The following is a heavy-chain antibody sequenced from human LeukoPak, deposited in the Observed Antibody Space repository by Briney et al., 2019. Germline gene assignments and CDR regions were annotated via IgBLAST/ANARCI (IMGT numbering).Heavy chain of an antibody. V-gene: IGHV3-43*02. CDR2: IIGDGDST. J-gene: IGHJ4*02. CDR1: GFTFYEYA. Sequence: GGSLRLSCAASGFTFYEYAMQGGCQAPGKGVEWVSLIIGDGDSTYYADSVKGRFTISRDNIKTSLYLQMNSLRTEDTALYYFAKDIWPHIVVVTATPDYWGQGTLVTVSS. D-gene: IGHD2-21*02. CDR3: AKDIWPHIVVVTATPDY.